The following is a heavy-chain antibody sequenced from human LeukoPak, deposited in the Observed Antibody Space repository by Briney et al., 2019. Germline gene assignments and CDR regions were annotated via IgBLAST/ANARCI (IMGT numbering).Heavy chain of an antibody. Sequence: PGGSLRLSCAASGFTFRNYGMSWVRQAPGKGLEWVSAISGSGGSTYYADSVKGHFTISRDNSKNTLYMQMDSLRVDDTAVYYCAKGAATVATFDLYHSDYWGQGILVTVSS. J-gene: IGHJ4*02. CDR3: AKGAATVATFDLYHSDY. V-gene: IGHV3-23*01. CDR2: ISGSGGST. CDR1: GFTFRNYG. D-gene: IGHD4-17*01.